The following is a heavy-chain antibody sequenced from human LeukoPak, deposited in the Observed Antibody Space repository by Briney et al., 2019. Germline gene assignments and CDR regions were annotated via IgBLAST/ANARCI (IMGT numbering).Heavy chain of an antibody. D-gene: IGHD6-19*01. V-gene: IGHV4-59*01. CDR3: ARTGYSSGWYFDY. J-gene: IGHJ4*02. Sequence: PSETLSLTCTVSGGSISSYYWSWIRQSPGKGLEWIGYIYYSGSTNHNPSLKSRVTISVDTSKNQFSLKLSSVTAADTAVYYCARTGYSSGWYFDYWGQGTLVTVSS. CDR1: GGSISSYY. CDR2: IYYSGST.